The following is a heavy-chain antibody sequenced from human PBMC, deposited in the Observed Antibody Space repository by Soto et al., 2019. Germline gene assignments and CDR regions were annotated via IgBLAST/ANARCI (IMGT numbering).Heavy chain of an antibody. V-gene: IGHV1-69*06. Sequence: SVKVSCKASGGTFSSYAISWVRQAPGQGLEWMGGIIPIFGTANYAQKFQGRVTITADKSTSTAYMELSSLRSEDTAVYYCARAAQYYYDSSGYYAFDYWGQGTVVTVSS. CDR1: GGTFSSYA. D-gene: IGHD3-22*01. CDR3: ARAAQYYYDSSGYYAFDY. CDR2: IIPIFGTA. J-gene: IGHJ4*02.